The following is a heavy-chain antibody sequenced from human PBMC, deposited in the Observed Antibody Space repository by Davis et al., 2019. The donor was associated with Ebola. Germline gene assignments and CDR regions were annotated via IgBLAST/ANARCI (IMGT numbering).Heavy chain of an antibody. Sequence: AASVKVSCKASGYTFTGYYMHWVRQAPGQGLEWMGWINPNSGGTNYAQKFQGWVTMTRNPSISTAYMELSSLTIDDTAVYYCTRGYSPKCRGGDCVNDFWGQGTLVTVSS. D-gene: IGHD2-21*01. J-gene: IGHJ4*02. V-gene: IGHV1-2*04. CDR3: TRGYSPKCRGGDCVNDF. CDR1: GYTFTGYY. CDR2: INPNSGGT.